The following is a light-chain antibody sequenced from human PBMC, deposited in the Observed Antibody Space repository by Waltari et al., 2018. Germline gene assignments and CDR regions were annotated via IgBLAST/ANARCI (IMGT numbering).Light chain of an antibody. CDR1: QSVGTN. CDR3: QQYNIWPWA. J-gene: IGKJ1*01. V-gene: IGKV3-15*01. Sequence: EIVMTQSPATLSVSPGERATLSCRASQSVGTNLAWYQQKPGQAPRRLISGASTRATGFPARFSGSGSGTGFALTISSLQCEDFTVYYCQQYNIWPWAFGQGTKVEI. CDR2: GAS.